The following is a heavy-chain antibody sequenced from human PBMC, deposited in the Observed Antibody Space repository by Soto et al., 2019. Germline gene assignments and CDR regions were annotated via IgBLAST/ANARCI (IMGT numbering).Heavy chain of an antibody. J-gene: IGHJ6*02. CDR1: GFTFSSYG. CDR2: IWYDGSNK. V-gene: IGHV3-33*01. CDR3: ARSAYSSSWYASDYYYGMDV. Sequence: QVQLVESGGGVVQPGRSLRLSCAASGFTFSSYGMHWVRQAPGKGLEWVAVIWYDGSNKYYADSVKGRFTISRDNSKNTLYLQMNSLRAEDTAVYYCARSAYSSSWYASDYYYGMDVWGQGTTDTVSS. D-gene: IGHD6-13*01.